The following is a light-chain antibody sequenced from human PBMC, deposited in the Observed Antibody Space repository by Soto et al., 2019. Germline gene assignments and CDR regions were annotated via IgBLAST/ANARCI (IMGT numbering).Light chain of an antibody. J-gene: IGLJ1*01. CDR3: SSYTSSSTLSWV. CDR2: EVS. V-gene: IGLV2-14*01. CDR1: SSDVGGYNY. Sequence: QSVLTQPASVSGSPGQSITISCTGTSSDVGGYNYVSWYQQHPGKAPKLMIYEVSNRPSGVSNRFSGSKSGNTASLTISGLQAEDEADYYYSSYTSSSTLSWVFGTGTKVTVL.